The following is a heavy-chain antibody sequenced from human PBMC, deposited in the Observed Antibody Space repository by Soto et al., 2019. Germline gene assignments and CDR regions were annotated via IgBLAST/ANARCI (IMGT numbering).Heavy chain of an antibody. Sequence: GGSLRLSCAASGFTFSSYSMNWVRQAPGKGLEWVSYISSSSSTIYYADSVKGRFTISRDNAKNSLYLQMNSLRAEDTAVYYCARDGVLRYFDWSLDYWGQGTLVTVSS. J-gene: IGHJ4*02. CDR3: ARDGVLRYFDWSLDY. D-gene: IGHD3-9*01. V-gene: IGHV3-48*01. CDR1: GFTFSSYS. CDR2: ISSSSSTI.